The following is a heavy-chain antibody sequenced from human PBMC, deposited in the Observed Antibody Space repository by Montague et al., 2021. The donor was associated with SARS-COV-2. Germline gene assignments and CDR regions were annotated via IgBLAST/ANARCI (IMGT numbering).Heavy chain of an antibody. CDR2: IRQDGSDK. Sequence: SLRLSCAASGFTFVSYWMSWVRQAPGKGLEWVANIRQDGSDKYYVDSVRGRFTISRDNAKNSLYLQMNSLRAADTGVYYCTRDRDYGDYLNWFNPWGQGTLVTVSS. CDR3: TRDRDYGDYLNWFNP. CDR1: GFTFVSYW. V-gene: IGHV3-7*01. D-gene: IGHD4-17*01. J-gene: IGHJ5*02.